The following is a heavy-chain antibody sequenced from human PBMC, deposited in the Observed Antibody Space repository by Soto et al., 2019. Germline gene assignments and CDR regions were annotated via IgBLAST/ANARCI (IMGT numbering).Heavy chain of an antibody. V-gene: IGHV3-30*18. CDR3: AKEGSGSYLNYFYCCGMDV. J-gene: IGHJ6*02. D-gene: IGHD1-26*01. CDR2: ISYEGSNK. Sequence: QVQLVESGGGVVKPGRSLRLSCAASGFTFSSYGMHWVRQAPGKGLEWVAVISYEGSNKYYADSVKGRFTISRDNSKNTLYLQMNSLRAEDTAVYYCAKEGSGSYLNYFYCCGMDVWGQGTTVTVSS. CDR1: GFTFSSYG.